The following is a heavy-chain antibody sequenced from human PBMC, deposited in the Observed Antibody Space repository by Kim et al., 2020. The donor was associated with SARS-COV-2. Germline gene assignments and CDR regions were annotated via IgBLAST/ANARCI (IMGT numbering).Heavy chain of an antibody. J-gene: IGHJ6*02. CDR1: GFTFSRYD. D-gene: IGHD4-17*01. CDR3: ARAEYGGNYYYYYGMDV. CDR2: IGTAGDT. V-gene: IGHV3-13*01. Sequence: GGSLRLSCAASGFTFSRYDMHWVRQATGKGLEWVSVIGTAGDTYYPGSVKGRFTISRKNAKNSLYLQMNNLGAGDTAVYYCARAEYGGNYYYYYGMDVWGQGTTVTVSS.